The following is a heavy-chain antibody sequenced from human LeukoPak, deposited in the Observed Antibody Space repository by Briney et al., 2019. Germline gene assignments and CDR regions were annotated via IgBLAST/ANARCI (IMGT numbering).Heavy chain of an antibody. Sequence: GGSLRLSCTASGFTFGDYAVSWVRQAPGKGLERVGFIRTKAYGGTTEYAASVKGRFTISRDDSKSIAYLQMNSLKTEDTAVYYCSTGTIFGVVINGFNWFDPWGQGTLVTVSS. CDR1: GFTFGDYA. D-gene: IGHD3-3*01. V-gene: IGHV3-49*04. CDR2: IRTKAYGGTT. J-gene: IGHJ5*02. CDR3: STGTIFGVVINGFNWFDP.